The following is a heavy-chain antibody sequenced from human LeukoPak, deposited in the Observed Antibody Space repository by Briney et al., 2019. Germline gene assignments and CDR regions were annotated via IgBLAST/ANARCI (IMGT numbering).Heavy chain of an antibody. CDR1: GGSISSYY. D-gene: IGHD6-13*01. CDR2: IYTSGST. Sequence: SETLSLTCTVYGGSISSYYWSWIRQPAGKGLEWIGRIYTSGSTNYNPSLKSRVTMSVDTSKNQFSLKLSSVTAADTAVYYCARSEAAAGPYYFDYWGQGTLVTVSS. V-gene: IGHV4-4*07. J-gene: IGHJ4*02. CDR3: ARSEAAAGPYYFDY.